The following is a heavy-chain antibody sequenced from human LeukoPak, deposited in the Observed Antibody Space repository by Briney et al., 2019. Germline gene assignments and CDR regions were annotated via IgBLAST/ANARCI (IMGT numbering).Heavy chain of an antibody. V-gene: IGHV3-30*04. Sequence: GGSLRLSCAASGFTFSSYAMHWVRRAPGKGLEWVAVISYDGSNKYYADSVKGRFTISRDNSKNTLYLQMNSLRAEDTAVYYCASRHGSWYYFDSWGQGTLVTVSS. CDR1: GFTFSSYA. CDR2: ISYDGSNK. D-gene: IGHD6-13*01. CDR3: ASRHGSWYYFDS. J-gene: IGHJ4*02.